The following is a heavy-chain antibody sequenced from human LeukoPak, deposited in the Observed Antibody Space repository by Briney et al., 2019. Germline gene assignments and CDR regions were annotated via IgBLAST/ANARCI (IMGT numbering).Heavy chain of an antibody. J-gene: IGHJ4*02. CDR3: ARAFSPKMTMIVVAPNQYYFDY. CDR1: GYTFTSYG. D-gene: IGHD3-22*01. Sequence: GASVRVSCKASGYTFTSYGISWVRQAPGQGLEWMGWISAYSGNTNYAQKLQGRVTMTTDTSTSTAYMELRSLRSDDTAVYYCARAFSPKMTMIVVAPNQYYFDYWGQGTLVTVSS. CDR2: ISAYSGNT. V-gene: IGHV1-18*01.